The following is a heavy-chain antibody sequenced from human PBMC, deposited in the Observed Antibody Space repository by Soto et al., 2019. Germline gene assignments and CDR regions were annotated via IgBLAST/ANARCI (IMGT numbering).Heavy chain of an antibody. Sequence: GGSLRLSCAASGFTFSDYYMSWIRQAPGKGLEWVSYISSSGSTIYYADPVKGRLTISRDNAKNSLYLQMNSLRAEDTAVYYCARSAVIPKSYFDYWGQGTLVTVSS. J-gene: IGHJ4*02. CDR2: ISSSGSTI. CDR3: ARSAVIPKSYFDY. D-gene: IGHD3-10*01. V-gene: IGHV3-11*01. CDR1: GFTFSDYY.